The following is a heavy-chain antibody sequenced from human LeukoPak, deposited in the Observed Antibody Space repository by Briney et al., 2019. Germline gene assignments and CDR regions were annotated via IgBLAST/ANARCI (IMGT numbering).Heavy chain of an antibody. CDR3: ARAPSEIGGYYPEYFRH. V-gene: IGHV3-74*01. CDR1: GFTFSTYW. D-gene: IGHD3-22*01. Sequence: GGSLRLSCAASGFTFSTYWMHWVRHAPGKGLVWVSRIKSDGGTNYADSVKGRFTISRDNARKTVSLQMNSLRPEDTGVYYCARAPSEIGGYYPEYFRHWGQGTLVTVSS. CDR2: IKSDGGT. J-gene: IGHJ1*01.